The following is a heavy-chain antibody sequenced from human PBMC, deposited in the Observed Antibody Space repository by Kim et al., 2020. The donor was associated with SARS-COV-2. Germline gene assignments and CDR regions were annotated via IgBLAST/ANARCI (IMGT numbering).Heavy chain of an antibody. D-gene: IGHD1-26*01. Sequence: GGSLRLSCAASGFTFSSYGMHWVRQAPGKGLEWVAVISYDGSNKYYADSVKGRFTISRDNSKNTLYLQMNSLRAEDTAVYYCAKEGGGERYFDYWGQGTLVTVSS. CDR1: GFTFSSYG. J-gene: IGHJ4*02. CDR3: AKEGGGERYFDY. CDR2: ISYDGSNK. V-gene: IGHV3-30*18.